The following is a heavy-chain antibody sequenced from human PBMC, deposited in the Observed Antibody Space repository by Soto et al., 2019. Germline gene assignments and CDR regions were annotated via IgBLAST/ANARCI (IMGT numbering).Heavy chain of an antibody. CDR2: MNPNSGNT. D-gene: IGHD1-1*01. J-gene: IGHJ3*02. V-gene: IGHV1-8*02. Sequence: ASVKVSCKASGYTFTSYGISWVRQAPGQGLEWMGRMNPNSGNTGYAQKFQGRVTMTTDKSTSTAYMELSSLRSEDTAVYYCAITTGTIPGWHAIDIWGQATMVTGSS. CDR3: AITTGTIPGWHAIDI. CDR1: GYTFTSYG.